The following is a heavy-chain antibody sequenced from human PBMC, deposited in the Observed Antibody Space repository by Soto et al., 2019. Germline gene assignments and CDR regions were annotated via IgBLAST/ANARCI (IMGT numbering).Heavy chain of an antibody. CDR2: IHPSGDT. J-gene: IGHJ1*01. CDR1: GYKFTTYF. D-gene: IGHD2-8*01. V-gene: IGHV1-46*01. Sequence: QVQLVQSGAEVKKPGASVKVACKASGYKFTTYFIHWVRQASGQGLEWMGMIHPSGDTGYGQKFRGSVTMTIDTSTTTAYMELRNLTSEDTAIYFSVRGYCTTTPCSGDFQHWGQGTLVTVSS. CDR3: VRGYCTTTPCSGDFQH.